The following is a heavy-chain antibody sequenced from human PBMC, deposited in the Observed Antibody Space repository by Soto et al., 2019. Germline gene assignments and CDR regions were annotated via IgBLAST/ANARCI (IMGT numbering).Heavy chain of an antibody. J-gene: IGHJ6*02. Sequence: QVQLVQSGAEVKKPGSSVKVSCKASGGTFSSYAISWVRQAPGQGLEWMGGIIPIFGTANYAQKFQGRVTITADKSTSTAYMELSSLRSEDTAVYYYGFTVTMGRDYYYGMDVWGQGTTVTVSS. D-gene: IGHD4-17*01. CDR2: IIPIFGTA. V-gene: IGHV1-69*06. CDR3: GFTVTMGRDYYYGMDV. CDR1: GGTFSSYA.